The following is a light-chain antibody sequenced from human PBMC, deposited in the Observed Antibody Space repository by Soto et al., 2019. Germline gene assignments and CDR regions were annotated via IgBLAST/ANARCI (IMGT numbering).Light chain of an antibody. CDR2: DTS. CDR3: QQYGSSGT. Sequence: EVVLTQSPATLSLSPGDGATLSCRASQSVFSYLAWFQQKPGQPPRLLIYDTSKRATGIPARFSGSGSGTDFTLTISRLEPEDFAVYYCQQYGSSGTFGQGTKVDIK. CDR1: QSVFSY. V-gene: IGKV3-11*01. J-gene: IGKJ1*01.